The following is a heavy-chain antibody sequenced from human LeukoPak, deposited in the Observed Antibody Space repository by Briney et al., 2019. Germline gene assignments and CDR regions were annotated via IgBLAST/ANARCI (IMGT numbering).Heavy chain of an antibody. CDR1: GGTFSSYA. V-gene: IGHV1-69*05. CDR3: ARDGSKEGFDY. Sequence: GASVKVSCKASGGTFSSYAISWVRQAPGQGLEWMGRIIPIFGTANYAQKFQGRVTITTDESTSTAYMELSSLRSEDTAVYYCARDGSKEGFDYWGQGTLVTVSS. CDR2: IIPIFGTA. J-gene: IGHJ4*02.